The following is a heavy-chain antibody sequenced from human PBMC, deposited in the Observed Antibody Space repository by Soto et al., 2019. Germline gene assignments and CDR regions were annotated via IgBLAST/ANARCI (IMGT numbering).Heavy chain of an antibody. V-gene: IGHV1-2*04. J-gene: IGHJ3*02. CDR2: INPNSGGT. CDR1: GYTFTGYY. CDR3: ARDWGGHSGASTAGAFDI. D-gene: IGHD2-15*01. Sequence: ASVKVSCKASGYTFTGYYMHWVRQAPGQGLEWMGWINPNSGGTNYAQKFQGWVTMTRDTSISTAYMELSRLRSDDTAVYYCARDWGGHSGASTAGAFDIWGQGTMVTVSS.